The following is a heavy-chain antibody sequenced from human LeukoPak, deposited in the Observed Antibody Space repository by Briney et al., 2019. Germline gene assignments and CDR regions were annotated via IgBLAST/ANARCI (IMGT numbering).Heavy chain of an antibody. D-gene: IGHD2-2*02. Sequence: ASVKVSCKASGYTFTSYYMHWVRQAPGQGLEGRGIINPSGGSTSYAQKFPGRVTMTRDMSTSTVYMELSSLRSEDTAVYYCATDRNDCSSTSCYTHSNFWFDPWGQGTLVTVSS. J-gene: IGHJ5*02. CDR2: INPSGGST. CDR3: ATDRNDCSSTSCYTHSNFWFDP. CDR1: GYTFTSYY. V-gene: IGHV1-46*01.